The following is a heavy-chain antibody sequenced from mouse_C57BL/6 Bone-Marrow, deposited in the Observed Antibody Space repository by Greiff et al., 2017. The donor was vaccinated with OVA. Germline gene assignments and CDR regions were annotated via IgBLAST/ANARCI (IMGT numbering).Heavy chain of an antibody. CDR1: GFNIKDDY. CDR2: IDPENGDT. Sequence: VQLQQSGAELVRPGASVKLSCTASGFNIKDDYMHWVKQRPEQGMEWIGWIDPENGDTEYASKFQGKATITADTSSNTAYLQLSSLTSEDTAFYYCSYDYSYAMDYWGQGTSVTVSS. J-gene: IGHJ4*01. V-gene: IGHV14-4*01. D-gene: IGHD2-4*01. CDR3: SYDYSYAMDY.